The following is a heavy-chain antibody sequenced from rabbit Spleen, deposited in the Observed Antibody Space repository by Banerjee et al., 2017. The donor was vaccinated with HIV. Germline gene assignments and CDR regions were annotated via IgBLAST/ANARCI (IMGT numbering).Heavy chain of an antibody. J-gene: IGHJ4*01. V-gene: IGHV1S40*01. Sequence: QSLEESGGDLVKPGASLTLTCTASGFSFSSNWICWVRQAPGKGLEWVACIYAENAASTYYASWVNGRFTMSKTSSTTVTLQMTSLTAADTATYFCARDLPGVIGWNFNLWGPGTLVTVS. CDR1: GFSFSSNW. CDR3: ARDLPGVIGWNFNL. D-gene: IGHD1-1*01. CDR2: IYAENAAST.